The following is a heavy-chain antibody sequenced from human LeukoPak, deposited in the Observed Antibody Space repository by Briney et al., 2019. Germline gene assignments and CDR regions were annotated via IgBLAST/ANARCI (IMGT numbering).Heavy chain of an antibody. CDR3: GRDPDPVWEV. CDR2: TQNRGNSHIT. J-gene: IGHJ6*03. Sequence: TGGSLRLSCVGSGFTFSNHYMDWVRKAPGKGLEWISRTQNRGNSHITQYAASVNGRFIASRDDSKNSLYLQKNNLKTEDTAVFYWGRDPDPVWEVGGKGTTVTVP. V-gene: IGHV3-72*01. D-gene: IGHD3-16*01. CDR1: GFTFSNHY.